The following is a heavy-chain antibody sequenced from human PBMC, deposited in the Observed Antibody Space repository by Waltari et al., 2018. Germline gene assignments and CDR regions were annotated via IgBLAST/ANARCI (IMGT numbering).Heavy chain of an antibody. D-gene: IGHD5-18*01. CDR3: TSGIQLSDY. CDR2: IRSKANSYAT. V-gene: IGHV3-73*02. J-gene: IGHJ4*02. Sequence: EVQLVESGGGLVQPGGSLKLSCAASGVTFSGSAMHWVRQASGKGLEWVGRIRSKANSYATAYAASVKGRFTISRDDSKNTAYLQMNSLKTEDTAVYYCTSGIQLSDYWGQGTLVTVSS. CDR1: GVTFSGSA.